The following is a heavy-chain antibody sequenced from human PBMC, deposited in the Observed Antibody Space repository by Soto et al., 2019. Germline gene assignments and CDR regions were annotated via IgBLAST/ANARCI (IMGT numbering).Heavy chain of an antibody. V-gene: IGHV3-74*01. Sequence: EVQLVESGGGLVQPGGSLRLSWAASGFTFSSYWMHWVRQAPGKGLVWVSRINGDGSSTNYADSVKGRFTISRDNAKNTVYLQMNSLSAEDTAVYYCARGRQYGYYVDYWGQGTLVTVSS. CDR2: INGDGSST. J-gene: IGHJ4*02. CDR1: GFTFSSYW. D-gene: IGHD3-10*01. CDR3: ARGRQYGYYVDY.